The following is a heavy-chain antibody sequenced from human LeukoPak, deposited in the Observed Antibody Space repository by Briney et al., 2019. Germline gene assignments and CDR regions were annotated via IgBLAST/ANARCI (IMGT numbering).Heavy chain of an antibody. CDR1: GYTFTGYY. Sequence: ASVKVSCKASGYTFTGYYIHWVRQAPGQGLEWMGWINPNSGVTHYPQKFQGRVTMTRDTSISTAYMELSRLRSDDTAVYYCARDSHFWSGYYGYWGQGTLVTVSS. D-gene: IGHD3-3*02. J-gene: IGHJ4*02. V-gene: IGHV1-2*02. CDR2: INPNSGVT. CDR3: ARDSHFWSGYYGY.